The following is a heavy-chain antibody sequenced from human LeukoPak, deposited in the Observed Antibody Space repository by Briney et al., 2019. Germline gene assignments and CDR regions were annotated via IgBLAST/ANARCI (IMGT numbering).Heavy chain of an antibody. J-gene: IGHJ2*01. Sequence: ASVKASCKASGYSFTDHYIHWVRQAPGQGLEWMGWINPANGVTNSAQRFQGRVTMTRDTSIGTAYMDLNRLKSDDTAVYYCTRNAPPFFLSFGWDFGIWGRGHPVTVSS. CDR2: INPANGVT. CDR3: TRNAPPFFLSFGWDFGI. CDR1: GYSFTDHY. V-gene: IGHV1-2*02. D-gene: IGHD2/OR15-2a*01.